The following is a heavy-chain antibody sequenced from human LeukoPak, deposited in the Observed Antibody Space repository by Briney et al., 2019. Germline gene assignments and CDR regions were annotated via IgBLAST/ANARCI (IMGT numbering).Heavy chain of an antibody. D-gene: IGHD6-6*01. CDR3: ASVAARRGYYFDY. CDR2: MHPSGSS. V-gene: IGHV4-4*09. J-gene: IGHJ4*02. CDR1: GDSLGSYF. Sequence: SETLSLTCTVSGDSLGSYFWSWIRQPPGKGLEWIGDMHPSGSSNYNPPLRSRVTTSVDTSKNQFSLKLNSVTAADTAVYYCASVAARRGYYFDYWGQGTLVTVSS.